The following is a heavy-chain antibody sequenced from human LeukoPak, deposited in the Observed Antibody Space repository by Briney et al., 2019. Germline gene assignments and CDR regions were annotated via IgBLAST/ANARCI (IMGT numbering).Heavy chain of an antibody. V-gene: IGHV3-21*01. D-gene: IGHD4-17*01. CDR1: GFTFSNYS. Sequence: GGSLRLSCAASGFTFSNYSMHWVRQAPGKERDWVSSISSSSSYIYYAESVKGRFTSSRDNAKNSLYVQMNSLRAEDTAVYYCARSTVTTPLDDYWGQGSLVSVCS. CDR2: ISSSSSYI. CDR3: ARSTVTTPLDDY. J-gene: IGHJ4*02.